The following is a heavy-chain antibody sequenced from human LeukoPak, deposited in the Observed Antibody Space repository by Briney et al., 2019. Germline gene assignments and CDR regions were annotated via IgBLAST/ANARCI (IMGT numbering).Heavy chain of an antibody. CDR1: GDSISSHSYY. Sequence: SETLSLTCTVSGDSISSHSYYWGWIRQPPGKGLEWIGSIYHSGSTYYNPSLKSRVTISVDTSKNQFSLKLSSVTAADTAVYYFAMMGVEGGWGQGTLVTVSS. D-gene: IGHD3-16*01. V-gene: IGHV4-39*07. J-gene: IGHJ4*02. CDR3: AMMGVEGG. CDR2: IYHSGST.